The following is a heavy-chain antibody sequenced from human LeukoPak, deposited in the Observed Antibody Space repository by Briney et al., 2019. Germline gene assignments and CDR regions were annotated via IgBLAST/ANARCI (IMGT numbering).Heavy chain of an antibody. V-gene: IGHV3-53*01. D-gene: IGHD2/OR15-2a*01. CDR3: ARWYCNSTNCFYDY. CDR2: IYNDGRT. CDR1: GFTVSSNY. Sequence: GGSLRLSCAVSGFTVSSNYMSWVRQAPGKGLEWVSFIYNDGRTQHTDSVKGRFSISRDNSKNTLYLQMNSLRAEDTAVYYCARWYCNSTNCFYDYWGQGTLVTVSS. J-gene: IGHJ4*02.